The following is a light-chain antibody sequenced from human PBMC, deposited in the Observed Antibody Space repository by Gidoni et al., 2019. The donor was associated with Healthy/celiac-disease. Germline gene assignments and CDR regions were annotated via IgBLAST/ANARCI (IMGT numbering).Light chain of an antibody. J-gene: IGKJ4*01. CDR1: QDISNY. CDR3: QQYDNLPLT. V-gene: IGKV1-33*01. CDR2: DAS. Sequence: DNQMTQSPSYLSASVGDRVTITCQASQDISNYVNWYQHKPGKAPNRLLYDASNLETGVPSRFSGSGAGTDFTFTISSLQAEDIATYSCQQYDNLPLTFGGGTKVEIK.